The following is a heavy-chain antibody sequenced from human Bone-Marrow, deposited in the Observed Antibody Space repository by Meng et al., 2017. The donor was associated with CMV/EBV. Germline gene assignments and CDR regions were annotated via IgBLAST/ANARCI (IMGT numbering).Heavy chain of an antibody. V-gene: IGHV4-34*01. Sequence: VHVQQGGEGLLKHSETLSLTCGVYGAPLSGYWSWVRQPPGKGLEWIGEITHSGSTNYNVSLKSRVTISIDTSKNQFSLKLSSVTATDTAVYYCAPGFRSWSGSYSSWGQGTLVTVSS. J-gene: IGHJ4*02. CDR2: ITHSGST. CDR3: APGFRSWSGSYSS. D-gene: IGHD1-26*01. CDR1: GAPLSGY.